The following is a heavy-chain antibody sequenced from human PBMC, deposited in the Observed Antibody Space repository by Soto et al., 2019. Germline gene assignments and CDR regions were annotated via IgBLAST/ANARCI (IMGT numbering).Heavy chain of an antibody. J-gene: IGHJ6*02. CDR1: GFTVSSNY. D-gene: IGHD4-4*01. CDR3: ARDIKVRTVTTFYYGMDV. CDR2: IYSGGST. Sequence: TGGSLRLSCAASGFTVSSNYMSWVRQAPGKGLEWVSVIYSGGSTYYADSVKGRFTISRDNSKNTLYLQMNSLRAEDTAVYYCARDIKVRTVTTFYYGMDVWGQGTTVTVSS. V-gene: IGHV3-53*01.